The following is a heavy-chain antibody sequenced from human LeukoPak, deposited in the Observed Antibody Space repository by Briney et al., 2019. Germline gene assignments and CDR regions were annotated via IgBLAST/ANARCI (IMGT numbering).Heavy chain of an antibody. CDR3: ARASIVATRYYFYGMDV. CDR1: GYAFSTYA. V-gene: IGHV1-3*01. CDR2: INAGNGNT. D-gene: IGHD5-12*01. J-gene: IGHJ6*04. Sequence: GASVKVSCKASGYAFSTYAMHWVRQAPGQSLEWVGWINAGNGNTEYAQKLQDRVTITRDTSASTADMVLSSLRSEDTAVYYCARASIVATRYYFYGMDVWGKGTTVIVSS.